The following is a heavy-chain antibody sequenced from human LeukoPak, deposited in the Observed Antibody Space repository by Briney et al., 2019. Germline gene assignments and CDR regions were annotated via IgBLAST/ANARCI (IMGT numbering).Heavy chain of an antibody. V-gene: IGHV4-30-2*01. J-gene: IGHJ5*02. D-gene: IGHD2-2*01. Sequence: SQTLSLTCAVSGGSISSDGYSWSWIRQPPGKGLEWIGYIYHSGSTYYNPSLKSRVTISVDTSKNQFSLKLSSVTAADTAVYYCARALGYCSSTSCSGPFDPWGQGTLVTVSS. CDR2: IYHSGST. CDR1: GGSISSDGYS. CDR3: ARALGYCSSTSCSGPFDP.